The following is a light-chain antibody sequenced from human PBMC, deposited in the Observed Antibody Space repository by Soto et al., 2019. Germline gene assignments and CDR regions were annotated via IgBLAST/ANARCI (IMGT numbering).Light chain of an antibody. J-gene: IGKJ3*01. CDR1: QSVSSD. Sequence: EIVMTQSPATLSVSPGERATLSCRASQSVSSDLAWYQQKPGQAPRLLIYTASTRATGIAARFSGSGSGTEFTLTISSLQSEDFAIYYCRQYDSWPFTFGAGSKVHFK. CDR2: TAS. CDR3: RQYDSWPFT. V-gene: IGKV3-15*01.